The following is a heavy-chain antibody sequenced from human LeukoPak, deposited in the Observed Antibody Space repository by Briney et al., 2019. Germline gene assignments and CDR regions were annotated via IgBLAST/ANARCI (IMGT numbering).Heavy chain of an antibody. CDR1: GGSISSGGYG. CDR3: AAKHGDYSNWFDP. D-gene: IGHD4-17*01. CDR2: IYYSGST. Sequence: TVSLNCTGSGGSISSGGYGGRWIRQHPGKGLGWIRNIYYSGSTYYNPSLKSRHTISLDTSKNQFSLKLSSVTAADTAVYFCAAKHGDYSNWFDPWGQGTLVTVSS. V-gene: IGHV4-31*03. J-gene: IGHJ5*02.